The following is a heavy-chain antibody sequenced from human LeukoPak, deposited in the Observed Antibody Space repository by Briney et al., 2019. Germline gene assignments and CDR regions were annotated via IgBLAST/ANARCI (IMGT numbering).Heavy chain of an antibody. J-gene: IGHJ4*02. CDR1: GFTFSNYA. V-gene: IGHV3-23*01. Sequence: PGGSLRLSCAASGFTFSNYAMSWVRQAPRKGLEWVSAISGSDGSTWYADSVRGRLTTSRDNAKSSLYLEMNSLRAEDTAVYYCARDGAAAAGRYFDYWGQGSLVTVSS. D-gene: IGHD6-13*01. CDR3: ARDGAAAAGRYFDY. CDR2: ISGSDGST.